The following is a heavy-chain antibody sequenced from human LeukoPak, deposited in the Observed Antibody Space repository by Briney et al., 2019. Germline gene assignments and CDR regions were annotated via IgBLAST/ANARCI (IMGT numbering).Heavy chain of an antibody. CDR1: GFTFSAYW. CDR3: ARSEAVAWSFDL. V-gene: IGHV3-74*01. CDR2: LNTDGSDT. D-gene: IGHD6-19*01. J-gene: IGHJ2*01. Sequence: GGSLRLSCAASGFTFSAYWMHWVRQAPGKGLVWVSRLNTDGSDTRYADSVQGRFTISRDNAKNTLYLQMNSLRAEDMAVYYCARSEAVAWSFDLWGRGTLVTVSS.